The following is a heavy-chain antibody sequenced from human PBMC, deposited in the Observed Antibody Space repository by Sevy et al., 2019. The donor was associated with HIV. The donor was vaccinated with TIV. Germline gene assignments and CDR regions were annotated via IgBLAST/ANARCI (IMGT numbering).Heavy chain of an antibody. CDR1: GYSFSNYG. V-gene: IGHV1-18*01. J-gene: IGHJ4*02. Sequence: ASVKVSCKASGYSFSNYGISWVRQAPGQGLEWMGCISAHNANTNYAQKRQDRVTMTTDTSTSTAYMELRSLRSDDTAVYYCARAVPYYDILTGRNYFDYWGQGTLVTVSS. D-gene: IGHD3-9*01. CDR2: ISAHNANT. CDR3: ARAVPYYDILTGRNYFDY.